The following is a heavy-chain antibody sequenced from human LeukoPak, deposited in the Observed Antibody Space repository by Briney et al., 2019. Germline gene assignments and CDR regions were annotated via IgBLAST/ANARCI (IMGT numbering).Heavy chain of an antibody. V-gene: IGHV3-7*01. Sequence: GGSLRLSCAASGLTFSSYSMSWVRQAPGKGLEWVVNIKQEGIEKYYLDAVEGRFTISRDNAKNSLYLQMNSLRAEDTAVYYCARGHQASYYYDSSGIYYMDVWGKGTTVTVSS. J-gene: IGHJ6*03. CDR2: IKQEGIEK. CDR3: ARGHQASYYYDSSGIYYMDV. CDR1: GLTFSSYS. D-gene: IGHD3-22*01.